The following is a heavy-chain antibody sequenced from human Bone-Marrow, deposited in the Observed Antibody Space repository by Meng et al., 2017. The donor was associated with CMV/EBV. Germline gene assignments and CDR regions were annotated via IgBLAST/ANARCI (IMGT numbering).Heavy chain of an antibody. CDR1: GFSLSTSGVA. J-gene: IGHJ4*02. Sequence: SGPTLVKPTQTLTLTCTFSGFSLSTSGVAVGWICQPPGKALEWLALIYWNDDKRYSPSLKSRLTITKDTSKNQVVLTMTNMDPVDTATYYCAHSNHYCSSSTCLRPFAYWGQGHLVNVSS. CDR3: AHSNHYCSSSTCLRPFAY. CDR2: IYWNDDK. V-gene: IGHV2-5*01. D-gene: IGHD2-2*01.